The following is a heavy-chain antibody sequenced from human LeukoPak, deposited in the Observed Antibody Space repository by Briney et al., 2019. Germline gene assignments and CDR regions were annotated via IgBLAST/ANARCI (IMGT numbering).Heavy chain of an antibody. D-gene: IGHD3-22*01. Sequence: PGGSLRLSCAASGFTFRDYDMNWVRQAPGKGLEWVSYISSSGTTIYSADSVRGRLTISRYNAKISLYLQMTTLRAEDTAVYYCARVGYYDSSGYSDAFDIWGQGTMVTVSS. CDR2: ISSSGTTI. CDR3: ARVGYYDSSGYSDAFDI. J-gene: IGHJ3*02. V-gene: IGHV3-48*03. CDR1: GFTFRDYD.